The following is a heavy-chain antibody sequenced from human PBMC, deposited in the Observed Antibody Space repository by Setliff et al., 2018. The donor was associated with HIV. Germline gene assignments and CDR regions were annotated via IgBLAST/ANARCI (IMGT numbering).Heavy chain of an antibody. D-gene: IGHD3-3*01. CDR1: GGSFTSRSYY. V-gene: IGHV4-39*01. CDR2: IFYSGIT. CDR3: ARSKTFYDFWGGYYTHGAFKI. Sequence: NPSETLSLTCTVSGGSFTSRSYYWGWIRQPPGKGLEWIGSIFYSGITYYNPSLKSRVTISVDPSKNQFSLNLTSVTAADTAVYYCARSKTFYDFWGGYYTHGAFKIWGLGTMVTVSS. J-gene: IGHJ3*02.